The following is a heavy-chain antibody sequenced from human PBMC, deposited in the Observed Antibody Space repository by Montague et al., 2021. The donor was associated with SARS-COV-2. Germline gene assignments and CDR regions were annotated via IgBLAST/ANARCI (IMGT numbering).Heavy chain of an antibody. V-gene: IGHV4-34*01. D-gene: IGHD1-1*01. CDR3: ARGAPGY. CDR1: GGSFSDYH. CDR2: SNYGEST. Sequence: SETLSLTCAVYGGSFSDYHWTWIRQSKGGGLEWMGQSNYGESTKYNPSLRSRVTISIDTSKNQFSLKLTSVTAAATAAYYCARGAPGYWGQGTLVTVSS. J-gene: IGHJ4*02.